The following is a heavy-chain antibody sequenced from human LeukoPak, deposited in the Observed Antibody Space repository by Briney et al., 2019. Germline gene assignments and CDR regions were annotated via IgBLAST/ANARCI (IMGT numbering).Heavy chain of an antibody. D-gene: IGHD5-12*01. J-gene: IGHJ6*03. V-gene: IGHV3-21*01. CDR2: ISSSSYYI. CDR3: ARDVAPASAYYYYMDV. CDR1: GFTFSSYA. Sequence: GGSLRLSCAASGFTFSSYAMHWVRQAPGKGLEWVSSISSSSYYIYYADSVKGRFTISRDNAKNSLYLQMNSLRAEDTAVYYCARDVAPASAYYYYMDVWGKGTTVTVSS.